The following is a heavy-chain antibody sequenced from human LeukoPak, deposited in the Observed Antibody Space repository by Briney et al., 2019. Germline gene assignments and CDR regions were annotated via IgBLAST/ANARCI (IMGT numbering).Heavy chain of an antibody. D-gene: IGHD3-22*01. CDR1: GGSISSSSYY. J-gene: IGHJ4*02. CDR3: ARVARTGYYDSSGYYSN. Sequence: SETLSLTCTVSGGSISSSSYYWGWIRQPPGKGLEWIGSIYYSGSTYYNPSLKSRVTISVDTSKNLFSLKLSSVTAADTAVYYCARVARTGYYDSSGYYSNWGQGTLVTVSS. V-gene: IGHV4-39*07. CDR2: IYYSGST.